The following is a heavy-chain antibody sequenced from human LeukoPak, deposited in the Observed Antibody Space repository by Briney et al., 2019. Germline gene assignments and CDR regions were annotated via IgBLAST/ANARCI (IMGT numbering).Heavy chain of an antibody. V-gene: IGHV4-4*07. CDR2: ISTSGST. Sequence: SETLSLTCTVSGDSISSYSWTWIRQPAGKGLEWIGRISTSGSTSYNPPLKSRVTMSLDTSKNQFSLKLSSVTAADTAVYYCARVNYDSSGYPKEYYFDYWGQGIQVTVSS. J-gene: IGHJ4*02. CDR3: ARVNYDSSGYPKEYYFDY. D-gene: IGHD3-22*01. CDR1: GDSISSYS.